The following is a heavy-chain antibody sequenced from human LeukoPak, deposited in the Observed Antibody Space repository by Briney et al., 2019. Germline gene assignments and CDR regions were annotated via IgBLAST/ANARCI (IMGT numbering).Heavy chain of an antibody. Sequence: QPGGSLRLSCAASGFTFSSYAMSWVRQAPGKGLEWVSAISGSGGSTYYADSVKGRFTISRDNSKNTLYLQMNSLRAEDTAVYYCAKGLSGSYREGLGYWGQGTLVTVSS. CDR1: GFTFSSYA. CDR2: ISGSGGST. V-gene: IGHV3-23*01. D-gene: IGHD1-26*01. CDR3: AKGLSGSYREGLGY. J-gene: IGHJ4*02.